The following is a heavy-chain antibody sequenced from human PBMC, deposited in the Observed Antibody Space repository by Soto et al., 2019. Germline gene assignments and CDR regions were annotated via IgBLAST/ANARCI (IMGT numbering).Heavy chain of an antibody. CDR3: AHRLYLHSSSWPYIDEYFQH. V-gene: IGHV2-5*01. D-gene: IGHD6-13*01. CDR1: GFSLSTSGVG. J-gene: IGHJ1*01. CDR2: IYWNDDK. Sequence: SGPTLVNPTQTLTLTCTFSGFSLSTSGVGVGWIRQPPGKALEWLALIYWNDDKRYSPSLKSRLTITKDTSKNQVVLTTTNMDPVDTATYYCAHRLYLHSSSWPYIDEYFQHWGQGTLVTVSS.